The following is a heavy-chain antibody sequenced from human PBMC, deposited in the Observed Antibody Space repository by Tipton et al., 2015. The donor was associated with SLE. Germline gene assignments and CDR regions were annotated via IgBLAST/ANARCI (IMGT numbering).Heavy chain of an antibody. CDR1: GFTFSKSG. CDR2: IGVNPSNR. CDR3: AKASNGLIGSIDY. Sequence: SLRLSCAASGFTFSKSGMTWVRQAPGKGLEWVSGIGVNPSNRDYADSVKGRFTISRDNSNNMLYLQMNSLRDEDTAFYYCAKASNGLIGSIDYWGQGTLVTVSS. D-gene: IGHD4-11*01. J-gene: IGHJ4*02. V-gene: IGHV3-23*01.